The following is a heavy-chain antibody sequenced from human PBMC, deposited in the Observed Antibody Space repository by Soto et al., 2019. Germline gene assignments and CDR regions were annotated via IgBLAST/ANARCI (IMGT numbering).Heavy chain of an antibody. J-gene: IGHJ6*02. CDR2: ISGSGGNT. CDR3: AKGLRRLLRTQYYYGLDV. V-gene: IGHV3-23*01. Sequence: GGSLRLSCAASGFTFRSSPMTWVRQAPGKGLEWVSSISGSGGNTNYADSVKGRFTVSRDNSKRTLSLQMNSLTEEDTAIYYCAKGLRRLLRTQYYYGLDVWGRGTTVTVSS. CDR1: GFTFRSSP. D-gene: IGHD3-16*01.